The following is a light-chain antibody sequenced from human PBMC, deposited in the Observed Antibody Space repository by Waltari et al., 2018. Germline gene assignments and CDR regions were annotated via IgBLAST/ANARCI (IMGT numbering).Light chain of an antibody. CDR3: NSRDSSGNPPYV. CDR1: SLRSFY. V-gene: IGLV3-19*01. CDR2: GKN. Sequence: SSDLTQDPAVSVALGQTVRITCQGDSLRSFYASWDQQKPGQAPVLVIYGKNSRPSGIPDRFSGSSSGNTISLTITGAQADDEADYYCNSRDSSGNPPYVFGAGTKVTVL. J-gene: IGLJ1*01.